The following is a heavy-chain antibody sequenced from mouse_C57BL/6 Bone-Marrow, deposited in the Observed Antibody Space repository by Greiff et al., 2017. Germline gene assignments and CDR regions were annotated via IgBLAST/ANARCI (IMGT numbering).Heavy chain of an antibody. CDR1: GFNIKDYY. D-gene: IGHD1-1*01. Sequence: EVNVVESGAELVKPGASVKLSCTASGFNIKDYYMHWVKQRTEQGLEWIGRIDPEDGETKYAPKFQGKATITADTSSNTAYLQLSSLTSEDTAVYYCSRSRRDIYYGSSHYYAMDYWGQGTSVTCSS. J-gene: IGHJ4*01. CDR2: IDPEDGET. CDR3: SRSRRDIYYGSSHYYAMDY. V-gene: IGHV14-2*01.